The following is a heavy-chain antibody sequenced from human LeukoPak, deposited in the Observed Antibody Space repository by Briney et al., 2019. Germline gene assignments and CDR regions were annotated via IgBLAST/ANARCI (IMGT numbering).Heavy chain of an antibody. Sequence: SVKVSCKASGGTFSSYAISWVRQAPGQGLEWLGRIIPIFGTANYAQKFQGRVTITTDESTSTAYMELSSLRSEDTAVYYCARVGCSSTSCPKLTYYMDVWGKGTTVTVSS. D-gene: IGHD2-2*01. J-gene: IGHJ6*03. CDR3: ARVGCSSTSCPKLTYYMDV. CDR1: GGTFSSYA. V-gene: IGHV1-69*05. CDR2: IIPIFGTA.